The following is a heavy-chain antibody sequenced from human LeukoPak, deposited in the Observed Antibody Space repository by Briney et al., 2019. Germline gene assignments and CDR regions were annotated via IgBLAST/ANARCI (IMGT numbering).Heavy chain of an antibody. CDR2: ISSSSSYL. Sequence: GGSLRLSCAASGFTFSSYYMHWVRQAPGKGLEWVSSISSSSSYLYYADSVKGRFTISRDNAKNSLYLQMNSLRAEDTAVYYCARVSSLSGYYDAFDIWGQGTMVTVSS. CDR1: GFTFSSYY. CDR3: ARVSSLSGYYDAFDI. D-gene: IGHD3-22*01. J-gene: IGHJ3*02. V-gene: IGHV3-21*01.